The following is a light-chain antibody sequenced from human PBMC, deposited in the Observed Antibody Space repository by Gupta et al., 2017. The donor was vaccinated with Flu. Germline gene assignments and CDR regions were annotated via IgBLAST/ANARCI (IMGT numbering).Light chain of an antibody. V-gene: IGLV1-44*01. CDR2: SNN. CDR1: SSNIGSNI. CDR3: AAWDDSRSGWV. J-gene: IGLJ3*02. Sequence: QSVLTQSPSASGTPGQRVTISCSGSSSNIGSNIVNWYQQLTGTAPKLLIYSNNERPSGVPARFSGSKSGTSASLAISGLQAEDEADYYCAAWDDSRSGWVFGGGTKLTVL.